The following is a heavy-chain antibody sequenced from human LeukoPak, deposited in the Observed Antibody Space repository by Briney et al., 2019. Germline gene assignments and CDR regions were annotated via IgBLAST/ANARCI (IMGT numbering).Heavy chain of an antibody. CDR1: GFTFDDYA. CDR2: ISWNSGSI. Sequence: GGSLRLSCAASGFTFDDYAMHWVRQAPGKGLEWVSGISWNSGSIGYADSVKGRFTISRDNAKNSLYLQMNSLRAEDTALYYCAKDMEMATIESGLDYWGQGTLVTVSS. V-gene: IGHV3-9*01. J-gene: IGHJ4*02. D-gene: IGHD5-24*01. CDR3: AKDMEMATIESGLDY.